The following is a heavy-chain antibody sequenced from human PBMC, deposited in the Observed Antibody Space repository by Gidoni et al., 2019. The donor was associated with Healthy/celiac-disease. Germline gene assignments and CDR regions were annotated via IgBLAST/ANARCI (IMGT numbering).Heavy chain of an antibody. D-gene: IGHD3-22*01. J-gene: IGHJ5*02. CDR2: IDYSGST. CDR1: GGSISSYY. CDR3: ARLYYYDSSGYYVRGWFDP. Sequence: QVQLQASGPGLVKPSETLSLTCTVSGGSISSYYWSWIRQPPGKGLEWIGYIDYSGSTNYNPSLKSRVTISVDTSKNQFSLKLSSVTAADTAVYYCARLYYYDSSGYYVRGWFDPWGQGTLVTVSS. V-gene: IGHV4-59*01.